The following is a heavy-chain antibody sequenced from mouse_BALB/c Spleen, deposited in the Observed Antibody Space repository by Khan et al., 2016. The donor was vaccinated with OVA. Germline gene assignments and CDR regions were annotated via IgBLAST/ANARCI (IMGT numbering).Heavy chain of an antibody. J-gene: IGHJ3*01. Sequence: QVQLQQSGAELVRPGVSVKISCKGSGYTFTDYPMHWVKQSHAKSLEWIGVISTYYGDASYNQKFKGKATMTVDQSSSTAYMELARLTSEDSAIYYCARGSGFAYWGQGTLVTVSA. V-gene: IGHV1S137*01. CDR3: ARGSGFAY. CDR2: ISTYYGDA. CDR1: GYTFTDYP.